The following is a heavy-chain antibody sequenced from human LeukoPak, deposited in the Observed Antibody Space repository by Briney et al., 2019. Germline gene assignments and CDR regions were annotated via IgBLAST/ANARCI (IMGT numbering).Heavy chain of an antibody. CDR1: GGSFSGYY. CDR2: INHRGST. V-gene: IGHV4-34*01. CDR3: ARGGIRYFDWLSLNFDY. D-gene: IGHD3-9*01. Sequence: SETLSLTCAVYGGSFSGYYWSWIRQPPGKGLDWIGEINHRGSTNYNPSLKSRVTISVDTSKNQFSLKLSSVTAADTAVYYCARGGIRYFDWLSLNFDYWGQGTLVTVSS. J-gene: IGHJ4*02.